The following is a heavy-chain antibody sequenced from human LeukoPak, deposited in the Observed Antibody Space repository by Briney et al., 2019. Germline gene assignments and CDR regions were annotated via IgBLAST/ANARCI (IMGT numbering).Heavy chain of an antibody. J-gene: IGHJ4*02. CDR3: ARGSDCSSTSCYGDYYFDY. D-gene: IGHD2-2*01. V-gene: IGHV4-4*07. Sequence: SETLSLTCTVSGGSISNSFWSWIRQPAGKGLEWIGRIYSSGRTNYNPSLKSRVTISVDTSKNQFSLKLSSVTAADTAVYYCARGSDCSSTSCYGDYYFDYWGQGTLVTVSS. CDR2: IYSSGRT. CDR1: GGSISNSF.